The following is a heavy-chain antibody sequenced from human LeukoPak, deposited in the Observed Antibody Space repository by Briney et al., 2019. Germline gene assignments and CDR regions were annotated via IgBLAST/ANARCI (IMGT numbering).Heavy chain of an antibody. Sequence: SETLSLTCTVSGGSISSGDYYCSWVRQPPGKGLEWIGYIYYSGSTYYNPSLKSRVTISVDTSKNQFSLKLSSVTAADTAVYYCARADGDYRAFDIWGQGTMVTVSS. CDR3: ARADGDYRAFDI. J-gene: IGHJ3*02. D-gene: IGHD4-17*01. CDR1: GGSISSGDYY. V-gene: IGHV4-30-4*01. CDR2: IYYSGST.